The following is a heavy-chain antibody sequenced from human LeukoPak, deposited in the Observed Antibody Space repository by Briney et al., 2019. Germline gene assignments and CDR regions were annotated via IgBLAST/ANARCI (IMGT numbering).Heavy chain of an antibody. D-gene: IGHD3-10*01. V-gene: IGHV1-46*01. CDR1: GYTFTSYG. J-gene: IGHJ5*02. Sequence: ASVKVSCKASGYTFTSYGISWVRQAPGQGLEWMGIINPSGGSTSYAQKFQGRVTMTRDTSTSTVYMELSSLRSEDTAVYYCAREEAAFGSLIIPGHRFDPWGQGTLVTVSS. CDR3: AREEAAFGSLIIPGHRFDP. CDR2: INPSGGST.